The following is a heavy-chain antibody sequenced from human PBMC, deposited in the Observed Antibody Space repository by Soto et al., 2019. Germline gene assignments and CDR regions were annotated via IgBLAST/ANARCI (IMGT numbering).Heavy chain of an antibody. J-gene: IGHJ4*02. Sequence: EEQLVESGGDLVQPGGSLRLSCAASGFTVSNNYMSWVRQAPGKGLEWVSLIYSGGSKYYADSVKGRFTISRDSSKNTLYLQMTSLRAEDTAMYYCAAYSHKGYWGQGTLVTVSS. CDR3: AAYSHKGY. V-gene: IGHV3-66*01. CDR2: IYSGGSK. D-gene: IGHD3-16*01. CDR1: GFTVSNNY.